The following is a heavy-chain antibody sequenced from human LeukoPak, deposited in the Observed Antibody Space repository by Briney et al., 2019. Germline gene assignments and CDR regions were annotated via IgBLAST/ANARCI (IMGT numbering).Heavy chain of an antibody. D-gene: IGHD4-17*01. V-gene: IGHV3-23*01. CDR1: GFTFSSYA. CDR2: ISGSGGST. J-gene: IGHJ4*02. Sequence: GGSLRLSCAASGFTFSSYAMSWVCQALGRGLEWVSAISGSGGSTYYSESVKDRLIISRGNAKNTLYLQKKNLRAEETAVEYCAKGGRGVTTWTDYWGQGTLVTVSS. CDR3: AKGGRGVTTWTDY.